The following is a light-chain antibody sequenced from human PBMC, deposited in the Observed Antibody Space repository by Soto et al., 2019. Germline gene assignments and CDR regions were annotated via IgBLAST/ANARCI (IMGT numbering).Light chain of an antibody. CDR2: DVS. CDR3: CSYTSSSTYV. Sequence: HSVLTQPASVSGFPGQSITISCTGTSSDVGAYNYVSWFQRYPGKAPKLMIYDVSNRPSGVSNRFSGSKSGNTASLTISGLQAEDEADYYCCSYTSSSTYVFGTGTKVTVL. CDR1: SSDVGAYNY. V-gene: IGLV2-14*01. J-gene: IGLJ1*01.